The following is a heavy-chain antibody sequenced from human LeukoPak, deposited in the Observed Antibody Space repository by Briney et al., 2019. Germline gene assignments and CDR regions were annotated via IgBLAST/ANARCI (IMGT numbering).Heavy chain of an antibody. Sequence: SVKVSCTASGGTFSSYAISWVRQAPAQGLEWMGGIIPIFGTANYAQKFQGRVTITADESTSTAYMELSSLRSEDTAVYYCARIVGASSGYYYYGMDVWGQGTTVTVSS. J-gene: IGHJ6*02. CDR3: ARIVGASSGYYYYGMDV. V-gene: IGHV1-69*13. D-gene: IGHD1-26*01. CDR1: GGTFSSYA. CDR2: IIPIFGTA.